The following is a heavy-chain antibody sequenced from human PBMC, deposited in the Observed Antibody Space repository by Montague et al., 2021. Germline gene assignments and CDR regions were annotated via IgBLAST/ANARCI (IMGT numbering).Heavy chain of an antibody. CDR3: AHRQGGYDLWY. CDR2: IYWDDDK. Sequence: PALVKPTQTLTLTCTFSGFSLSTSGVGVGWIRQPPGKALEWLALIYWDDDKRYSPSLKSRLTITKDTSKNQVVLTMTNMDAVDTATYYCAHRQGGYDLWYWGQGTLVTVSS. CDR1: GFSLSTSGVG. J-gene: IGHJ4*02. V-gene: IGHV2-5*02. D-gene: IGHD5-12*01.